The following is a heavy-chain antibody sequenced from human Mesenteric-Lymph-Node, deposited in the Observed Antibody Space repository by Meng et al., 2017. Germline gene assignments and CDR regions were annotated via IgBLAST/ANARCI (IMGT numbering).Heavy chain of an antibody. CDR1: GFTFSSYA. CDR3: ARTNSGSYGSIDY. V-gene: IGHV3-23*01. CDR2: IRDSGGGT. Sequence: GGSLRLSCAASGFTFSSYAMSWVRQAPGKGLEWVSGIRDSGGGTYYADSVKGRFTISRDNSKNTLYLQLNSLRAEDTAVYYCARTNSGSYGSIDYWGQGTLVTVSS. D-gene: IGHD1-26*01. J-gene: IGHJ4*02.